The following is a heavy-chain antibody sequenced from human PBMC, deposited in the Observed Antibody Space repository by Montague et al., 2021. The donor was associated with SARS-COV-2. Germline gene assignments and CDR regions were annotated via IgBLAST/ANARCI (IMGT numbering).Heavy chain of an antibody. J-gene: IGHJ4*02. D-gene: IGHD1-1*01. V-gene: IGHV4-59*01. CDR1: GGSISSYY. CDR3: ARAQNTCFIANCVNYFEV. Sequence: SETPSLTCEVSGGSISSYYWSWIRQSPGKGLEWIGYVHYTGNTKYNPSLKTRVTLSLDTPKNQFSLKLSSVTAADTAVYYCARAQNTCFIANCVNYFEVWGLGALVTVSS. CDR2: VHYTGNT.